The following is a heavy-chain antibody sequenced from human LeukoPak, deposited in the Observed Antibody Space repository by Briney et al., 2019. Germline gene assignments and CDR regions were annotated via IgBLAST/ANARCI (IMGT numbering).Heavy chain of an antibody. D-gene: IGHD3-10*01. J-gene: IGHJ5*02. Sequence: PSETLSLTCTVSGGSISSSPYYWGWIRQPPGKGLEWIGSIYYSGSTYYNPSLKSRVTISVDTSKNQFSLKLSSVTAADTAVYYCARQWVRGVIRFDPWGQGTLVTVSS. V-gene: IGHV4-39*07. CDR1: GGSISSSPYY. CDR3: ARQWVRGVIRFDP. CDR2: IYYSGST.